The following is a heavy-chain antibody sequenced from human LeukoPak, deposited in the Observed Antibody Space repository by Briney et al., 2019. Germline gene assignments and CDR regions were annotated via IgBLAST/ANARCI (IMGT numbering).Heavy chain of an antibody. CDR1: GFTFSSYA. CDR2: ISYDGSNK. D-gene: IGHD5-18*01. CDR3: ARGSWKQLDY. J-gene: IGHJ4*02. Sequence: GGSLRLSCAASGFTFSSYAMHWVRQAPGKGLEWVAVISYDGSNKYYADSVKGRFTISRDNSKNTLYLQMNSLRAEDTAVYYCARGSWKQLDYWGQGTLVTVSS. V-gene: IGHV3-30*04.